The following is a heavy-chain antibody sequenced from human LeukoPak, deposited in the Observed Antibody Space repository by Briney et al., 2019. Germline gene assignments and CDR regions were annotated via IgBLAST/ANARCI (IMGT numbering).Heavy chain of an antibody. CDR1: GVSISSYY. J-gene: IGHJ4*02. Sequence: PSETLSLTCTVSGVSISSYYWSWIRQPPGKGLEWIGYIYYSGSTNYNPSLKSRVTISVDTSKNQFSLRLSSVTAADTAVYYCARGHYDYGDYFCDYWGQGTLVTVSS. D-gene: IGHD4-17*01. CDR2: IYYSGST. V-gene: IGHV4-59*01. CDR3: ARGHYDYGDYFCDY.